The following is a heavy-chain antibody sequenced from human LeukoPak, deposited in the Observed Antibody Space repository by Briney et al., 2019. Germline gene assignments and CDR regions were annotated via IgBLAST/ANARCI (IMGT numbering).Heavy chain of an antibody. Sequence: ASVKVSCKASGYTFTSYDINWVRQATGQGLEWMGWMNPNSGNTGYTQKFQGRVTMTRNTSISTAYMELSSLRSEDTAVYYCARVGRRDGYNFHYWGQGTLVTVSS. J-gene: IGHJ4*02. D-gene: IGHD5-24*01. V-gene: IGHV1-8*01. CDR2: MNPNSGNT. CDR3: ARVGRRDGYNFHY. CDR1: GYTFTSYD.